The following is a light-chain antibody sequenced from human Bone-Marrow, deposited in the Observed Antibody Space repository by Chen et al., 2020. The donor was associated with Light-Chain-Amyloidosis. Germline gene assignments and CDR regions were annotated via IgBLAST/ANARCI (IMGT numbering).Light chain of an antibody. CDR2: WAS. J-gene: IGKJ3*01. Sequence: DIVMTQSPTSLAVSLGERATINCRSSQSVLHSSNNKNYLAWYQQKPGQPPKLLIYWASTRESGVTDRFSASGSGTDFTLTISSLQAEDVAVYHWQQYYGTPTFGPGTKVDIK. CDR3: QQYYGTPT. CDR1: QSVLHSSNNKNY. V-gene: IGKV4-1*01.